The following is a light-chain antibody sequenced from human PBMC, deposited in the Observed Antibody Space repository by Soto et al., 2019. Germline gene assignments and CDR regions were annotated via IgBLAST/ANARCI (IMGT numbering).Light chain of an antibody. CDR1: QSVSSSY. CDR3: QHHGSSPLMA. CDR2: GAS. V-gene: IGKV3-20*01. Sequence: EIVLTQSPGTLSLSPGERATLSCRASQSVSSSYLAWYQQKPGQAPRLLIYGASSRATGIPDRFSGSGSGTDFILAISRLEPEDFAVYYCQHHGSSPLMACGQGTKVEIK. J-gene: IGKJ1*01.